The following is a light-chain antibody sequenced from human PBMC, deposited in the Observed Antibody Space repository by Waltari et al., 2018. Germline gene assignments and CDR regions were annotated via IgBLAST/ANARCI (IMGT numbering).Light chain of an antibody. Sequence: DVVMTQSSDSLAVSLGGRATINCKSSQSLLYTSNNKNYLAWYQQKPGQPPKILIYWASIRESGVPDRFSGSGSGTDFTLTISGLQAEDVASYFCLQYLHTPRTFGQGTKVEIK. V-gene: IGKV4-1*01. J-gene: IGKJ1*01. CDR2: WAS. CDR3: LQYLHTPRT. CDR1: QSLLYTSNNKNY.